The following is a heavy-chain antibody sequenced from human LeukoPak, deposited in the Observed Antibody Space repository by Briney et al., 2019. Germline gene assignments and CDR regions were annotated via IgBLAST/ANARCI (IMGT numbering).Heavy chain of an antibody. J-gene: IGHJ4*02. CDR3: ASRTTLGY. V-gene: IGHV3-7*01. CDR1: GFTFSSYW. CDR2: ITQDGSDK. D-gene: IGHD1-1*01. Sequence: GGSLRLSCAASGFTFSSYWMRWVRQAPGKGLEWVANITQDGSDKYYADSVKGRFTISRDNAKNSLYLQMNSLRAEDTAVYYCASRTTLGYWGQGTLVTVSS.